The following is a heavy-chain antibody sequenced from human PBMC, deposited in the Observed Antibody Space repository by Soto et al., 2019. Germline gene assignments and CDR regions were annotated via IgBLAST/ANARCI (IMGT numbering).Heavy chain of an antibody. CDR3: ARVSWGSPAAHIPSSYYYYGMDV. V-gene: IGHV1-2*02. J-gene: IGHJ6*02. Sequence: ASVKVSCKASVYTFTGYYMHWVRQAPGQGLEWMGWINPNSGGTNYAQKFQGRVTMTRDTSISTAYMELSRLRSADTAVYYCARVSWGSPAAHIPSSYYYYGMDVWGQGTTVTVSS. CDR2: INPNSGGT. CDR1: VYTFTGYY. D-gene: IGHD2-2*01.